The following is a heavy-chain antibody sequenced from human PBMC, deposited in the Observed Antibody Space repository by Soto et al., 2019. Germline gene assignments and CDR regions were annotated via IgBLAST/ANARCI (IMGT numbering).Heavy chain of an antibody. Sequence: EVQLVESGGGLVKPGGSLRLSCVGSGFIFSSFTMTWVRQAPGMGLLYLASISKSSSLIYYADSVRGRFIISRDNSKDSVFLQMYSLRVEDTAMYYRVRGDDWVDCGQGTLVTVSS. CDR2: ISKSSSLI. V-gene: IGHV3-21*01. D-gene: IGHD3-9*01. CDR1: GFIFSSFT. CDR3: VRGDDWVD. J-gene: IGHJ4*02.